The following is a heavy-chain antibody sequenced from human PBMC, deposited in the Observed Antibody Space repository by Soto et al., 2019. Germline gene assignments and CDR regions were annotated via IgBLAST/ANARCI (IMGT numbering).Heavy chain of an antibody. CDR3: ARLGTNGQTLDY. D-gene: IGHD3-16*01. CDR2: IYTSGTT. J-gene: IGHJ4*02. V-gene: IGHV4-4*07. CDR1: GGSISDYF. Sequence: WETLSLTCTVSGGSISDYFWSWIRQPAGKGLEWVGRIYTSGTTNYNPSLKSRVTMSVDTSKNHFSLRLSSMTAADSAVYYCARLGTNGQTLDYWGQGTLVTVSS.